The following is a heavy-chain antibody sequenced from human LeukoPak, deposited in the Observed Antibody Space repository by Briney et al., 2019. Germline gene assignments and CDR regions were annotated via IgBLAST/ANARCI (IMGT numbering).Heavy chain of an antibody. CDR3: ARDSSGIAAPGTD. V-gene: IGHV4-61*02. CDR1: GGSIISGSYY. Sequence: PSETLSLTCTLSGGSIISGSYYWSWIRQPAGKGLEWIGRMYTRGDTTYNPSLKSRVTISKDTSKNQFSLKLSSVTAADTAVYYCARDSSGIAAPGTDWGQGTLVTVSS. J-gene: IGHJ4*02. CDR2: MYTRGDT. D-gene: IGHD6-13*01.